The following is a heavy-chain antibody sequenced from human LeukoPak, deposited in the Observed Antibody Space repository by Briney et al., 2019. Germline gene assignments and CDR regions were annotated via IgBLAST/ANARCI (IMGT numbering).Heavy chain of an antibody. CDR3: AKDSDILTGYSPYYFGY. CDR2: ISGSGGST. Sequence: TGGSLRLSCAASGFTFSSYAMSWVRQAPGKGLEWVSAISGSGGSTYYADSVKGRFTISRDNSKNTLYLRMNSLRAEDTAVYYCAKDSDILTGYSPYYFGYWGQGTLVTVSS. CDR1: GFTFSSYA. J-gene: IGHJ4*02. D-gene: IGHD3-9*01. V-gene: IGHV3-23*01.